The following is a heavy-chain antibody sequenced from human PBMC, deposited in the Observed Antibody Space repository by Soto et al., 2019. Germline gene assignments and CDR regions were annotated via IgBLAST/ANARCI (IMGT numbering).Heavy chain of an antibody. D-gene: IGHD3-16*01. J-gene: IGHJ4*02. Sequence: ASVKVSCKASGYTFSRYGISWGRQAPGQGLEWMGWISGFNGNTKESEKLQGRVTLNTDTVANTAHMELRGLRSEDTAVYYCARASAYSTPWSFDNWGQGILVTVSS. CDR1: GYTFSRYG. V-gene: IGHV1-18*01. CDR3: ARASAYSTPWSFDN. CDR2: ISGFNGNT.